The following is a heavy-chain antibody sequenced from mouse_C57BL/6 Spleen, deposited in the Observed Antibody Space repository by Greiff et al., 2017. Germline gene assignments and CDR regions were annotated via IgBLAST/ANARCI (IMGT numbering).Heavy chain of an antibody. J-gene: IGHJ3*01. Sequence: QVQLQQPGTELVKPGASVKLSCKASGYTFTSYWMHWVKQRPGQGLEWIGNINPSNGGTNYNEKFKSKAALTVDKSSSTAYMQLSSLTSEDSAVYYFAILDYEGAWFAYWGQGTLVTVSA. D-gene: IGHD2-4*01. CDR3: AILDYEGAWFAY. V-gene: IGHV1-53*01. CDR2: INPSNGGT. CDR1: GYTFTSYW.